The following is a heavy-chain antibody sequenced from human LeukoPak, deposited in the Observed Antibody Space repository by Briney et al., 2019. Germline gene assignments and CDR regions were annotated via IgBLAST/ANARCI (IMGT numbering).Heavy chain of an antibody. CDR3: ANDGFDYYDSSGYSYFHY. CDR2: ISTTGVGK. D-gene: IGHD3-22*01. CDR1: GFTFSSSGFTFSSYA. V-gene: IGHV3-23*01. Sequence: TGGSLRLSCAASGFTFSSSGFTFSSYAMSWVRQAPGKGLEWVSAISTTGVGKYYADSVKGRFTISRDNSKNTLYLQMNSLRAEDTAVYYCANDGFDYYDSSGYSYFHYWGQGTLVTVSS. J-gene: IGHJ4*02.